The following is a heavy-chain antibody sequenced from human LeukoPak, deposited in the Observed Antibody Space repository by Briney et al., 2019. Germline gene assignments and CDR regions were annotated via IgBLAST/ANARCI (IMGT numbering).Heavy chain of an antibody. Sequence: GGSLRLSCAASGFTFSSYAMSWVRQAPGKGLEWVSAISGSGGSTYYADSVKGRFTISRDNSKNTLYLQMNSLRAEDTAVYYCASSGRGCSSTSCSGGAFDIWGQGTMVTVSS. J-gene: IGHJ3*02. D-gene: IGHD2-2*01. CDR1: GFTFSSYA. V-gene: IGHV3-23*01. CDR2: ISGSGGST. CDR3: ASSGRGCSSTSCSGGAFDI.